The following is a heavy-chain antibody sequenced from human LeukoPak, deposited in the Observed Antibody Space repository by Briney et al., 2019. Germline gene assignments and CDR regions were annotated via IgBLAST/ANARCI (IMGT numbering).Heavy chain of an antibody. D-gene: IGHD2-15*01. CDR1: GFTFSDHY. Sequence: GGSLRLFCAASGFTFSDHYMDWVRQAPGKGLEWVGRTRNKANSYTTEYAASVKGRFTISRDDSKNSLYLQMNSLKTEDTAVYYCARGYCSGGSCYDYWGQGTLVTVSS. J-gene: IGHJ4*02. V-gene: IGHV3-72*01. CDR2: TRNKANSYTT. CDR3: ARGYCSGGSCYDY.